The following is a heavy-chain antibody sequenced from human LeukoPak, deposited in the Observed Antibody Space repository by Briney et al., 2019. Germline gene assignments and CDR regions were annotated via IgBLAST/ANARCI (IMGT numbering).Heavy chain of an antibody. D-gene: IGHD6-6*01. CDR2: IKSKTDGGTT. CDR3: TTDRPSRMGFACDY. Sequence: GGSLRLSCAASGFTFSNAWMSWVRQAPGKGLEWVGRIKSKTDGGTTDYAAPVKGRFTISRDDSKNTLYLQMNSLKTEDTAVYYCTTDRPSRMGFACDYWGQGTLVTVSS. V-gene: IGHV3-15*01. J-gene: IGHJ4*02. CDR1: GFTFSNAW.